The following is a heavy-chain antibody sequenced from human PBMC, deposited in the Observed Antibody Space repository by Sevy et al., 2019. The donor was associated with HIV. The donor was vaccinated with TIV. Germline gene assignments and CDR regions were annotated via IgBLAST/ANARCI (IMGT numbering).Heavy chain of an antibody. CDR2: LSFGCGKI. V-gene: IGHV3-23*01. Sequence: GGSLRLSCAASGFTFSKYSMSWVRQPPGKGLEWVSDLSFGCGKINYADSVKGRFTISRDNSKNSLYLQMNILGAEDTAVYYCAREGCTKPHDYWGQGTLVTVSS. J-gene: IGHJ4*02. CDR3: AREGCTKPHDY. D-gene: IGHD2-8*01. CDR1: GFTFSKYS.